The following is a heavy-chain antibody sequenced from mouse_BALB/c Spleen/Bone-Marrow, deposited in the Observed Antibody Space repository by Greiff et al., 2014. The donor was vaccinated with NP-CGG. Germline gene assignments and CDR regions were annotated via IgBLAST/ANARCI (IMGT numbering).Heavy chain of an antibody. J-gene: IGHJ3*01. V-gene: IGHV5-6-3*01. CDR3: ERGLYYVAYGPGFAY. CDR2: INSNGGTT. Sequence: EVHLVQSGGGLVQPGGSLKLSCAASGFTFSNYGMSWVRQTPEKRLDFVATINSNGGTTHYPDSMKGRFTISRDNAKNTLYLQMSSLKSEDSAMYFCERGLYYVAYGPGFAYWGQGTLVTVSA. D-gene: IGHD2-13*01. CDR1: GFTFSNYG.